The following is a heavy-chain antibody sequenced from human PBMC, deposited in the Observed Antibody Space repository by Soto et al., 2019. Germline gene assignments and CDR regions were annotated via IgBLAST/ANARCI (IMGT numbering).Heavy chain of an antibody. Sequence: VSVKVSCKASGYTFTSYGISWVRQAPGQGLEWMGWISAYNGNTNYAQKLQGRVTMTTDTSTSTAYMELRSLRSDDTAVYYCARDYSSSDGYYYGMDVWGQGTTVTVSS. CDR2: ISAYNGNT. CDR3: ARDYSSSDGYYYGMDV. CDR1: GYTFTSYG. V-gene: IGHV1-18*01. D-gene: IGHD6-6*01. J-gene: IGHJ6*02.